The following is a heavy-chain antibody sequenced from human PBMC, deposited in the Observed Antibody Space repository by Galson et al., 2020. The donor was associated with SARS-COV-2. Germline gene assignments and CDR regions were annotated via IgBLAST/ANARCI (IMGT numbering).Heavy chain of an antibody. CDR3: ARDRVIVVVLAANVAYYYYGMDV. D-gene: IGHD2-2*01. V-gene: IGHV1-18*01. CDR2: ISAYNGNT. J-gene: IGHJ6*02. Sequence: ASVKVSCKASGYTFTSYGISWVRQAPGQGLEWMGWISAYNGNTNYAQKLQGRVTMTTDTSTSTAYMELRSLRSDDTAVYYCARDRVIVVVLAANVAYYYYGMDVWGQGTTVTVSS. CDR1: GYTFTSYG.